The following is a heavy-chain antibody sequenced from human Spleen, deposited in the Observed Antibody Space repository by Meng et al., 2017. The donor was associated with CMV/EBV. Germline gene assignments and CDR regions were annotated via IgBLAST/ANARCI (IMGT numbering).Heavy chain of an antibody. CDR1: GYSFTSYW. CDR3: ARLGVTSTSFDY. J-gene: IGHJ4*02. CDR2: IYPGDSDT. V-gene: IGHV5-51*01. D-gene: IGHD2-2*01. Sequence: GESLKISCKGSGYSFTSYWIAWVRQMPGKGLEWMGIIYPGDSDTRYSPSFQGQVTISADKSITTAYLQWSSLMASDSAMYYCARLGVTSTSFDYWGPGTLVTVSS.